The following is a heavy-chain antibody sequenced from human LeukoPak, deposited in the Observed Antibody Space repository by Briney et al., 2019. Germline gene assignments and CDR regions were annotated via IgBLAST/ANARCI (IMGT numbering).Heavy chain of an antibody. CDR3: ARGWGPTVPGAFDI. CDR1: GFTFNNYG. Sequence: GRSLRLSCAASGFTFNNYGMHWVRQAPGKGLEWVAVIWYDGSNKYYADSVKGRFTISRDNSKNTLYLQMNSLRAEDTAVYYCARGWGPTVPGAFDIWGQGTMVTVSS. J-gene: IGHJ3*02. CDR2: IWYDGSNK. D-gene: IGHD4-17*01. V-gene: IGHV3-33*01.